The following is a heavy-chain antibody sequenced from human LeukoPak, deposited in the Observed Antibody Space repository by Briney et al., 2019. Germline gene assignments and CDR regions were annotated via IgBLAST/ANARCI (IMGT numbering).Heavy chain of an antibody. J-gene: IGHJ6*02. CDR2: ISSSGSTI. Sequence: PGGSLRLSCAASGFTFSDYYMSWIRQAPGKGLEWVSYISSSGSTIYYADSVKGRFTISRDNSKNTLYLQMNSLRAEDTAVYYCAKDMTYSWRGMDVWGQGTTVTVSS. CDR1: GFTFSDYY. V-gene: IGHV3-11*04. CDR3: AKDMTYSWRGMDV. D-gene: IGHD1-20*01.